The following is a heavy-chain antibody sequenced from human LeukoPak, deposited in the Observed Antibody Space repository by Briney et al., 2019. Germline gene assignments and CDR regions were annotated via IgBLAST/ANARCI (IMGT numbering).Heavy chain of an antibody. CDR3: ARDPNGDYIGAFDM. J-gene: IGHJ3*02. CDR1: GFTFDDYA. CDR2: ISWNSGSI. Sequence: GGSLRLSCAASGFTFDDYAMHWVRQAPGKGLEWVSGISWNSGSIGYADSVKGRFTISRDNSKYTLFLQMNSLRAEDTAVYYCARDPNGDYIGAFDMWGPGTMVTVSS. V-gene: IGHV3-9*01. D-gene: IGHD4-17*01.